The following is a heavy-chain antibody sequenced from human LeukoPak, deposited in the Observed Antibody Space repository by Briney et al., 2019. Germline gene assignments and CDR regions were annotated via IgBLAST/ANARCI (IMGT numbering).Heavy chain of an antibody. CDR3: ARDKDPTRIVVVTGDFFDI. Sequence: GGSLRLSCAASGFTFNSYSMNWVRQAPGKGLEWVSSISSSSGYIYYADSVKGRFTISRGNAKNSLYLQMNSLRAEDTAVYYCARDKDPTRIVVVTGDFFDIWGQGTMVTVSS. J-gene: IGHJ3*02. V-gene: IGHV3-21*01. D-gene: IGHD2-21*02. CDR2: ISSSSGYI. CDR1: GFTFNSYS.